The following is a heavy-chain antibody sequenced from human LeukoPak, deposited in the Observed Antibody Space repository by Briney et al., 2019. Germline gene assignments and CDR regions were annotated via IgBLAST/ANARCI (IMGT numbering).Heavy chain of an antibody. CDR3: AKEYLSGFDP. CDR1: GFTFSSYG. CDR2: ISQDGNNK. J-gene: IGHJ5*02. D-gene: IGHD1-14*01. Sequence: PGWSLRLSCTASGFTFSSYGMHWVPQAPGKGLEGVAIISQDGNNKYYADSVKGRFTISRDNSKNTLYLQMNSLRAEDTAVYYCAKEYLSGFDPWGQGTLVTVSS. V-gene: IGHV3-30*18.